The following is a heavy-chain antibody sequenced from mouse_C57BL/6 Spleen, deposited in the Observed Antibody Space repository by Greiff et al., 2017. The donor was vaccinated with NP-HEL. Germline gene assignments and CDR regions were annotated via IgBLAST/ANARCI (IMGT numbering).Heavy chain of an antibody. V-gene: IGHV1-15*01. CDR2: IDPETGGT. J-gene: IGHJ1*03. Sequence: VQLQQSGAELVRPGASVTLSCKASGYTFTDYEMHWVKQTPVHGLEWIGAIDPETGGTAYNQKFKGKAILTADKSSSTAYMELRSLTSEDSAVYYCSSYDGLLRGYFDVWGTGTTVTVSS. CDR1: GYTFTDYE. D-gene: IGHD2-3*01. CDR3: SSYDGLLRGYFDV.